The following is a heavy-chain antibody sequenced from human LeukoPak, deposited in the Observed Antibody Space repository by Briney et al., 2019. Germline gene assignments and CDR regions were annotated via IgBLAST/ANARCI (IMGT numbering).Heavy chain of an antibody. CDR2: IKSKTDGGTT. CDR3: TTDSSGWLTPPYYFDY. D-gene: IGHD6-19*01. J-gene: IGHJ4*02. V-gene: IGHV3-15*01. Sequence: GGSLRLSCAASGFTFSNAWMSWVRQAPGKGLEWVGRIKSKTDGGTTDYAAPVKGRFTISRDDSKNTPYLQMNSLKTEDTAVYYCTTDSSGWLTPPYYFDYWGQGTLVTVSS. CDR1: GFTFSNAW.